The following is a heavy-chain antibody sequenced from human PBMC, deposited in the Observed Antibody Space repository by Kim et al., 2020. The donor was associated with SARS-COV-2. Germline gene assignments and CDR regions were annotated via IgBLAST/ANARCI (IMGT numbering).Heavy chain of an antibody. Sequence: GGSLRLSCAASGFTFSSYGMHWVRQAPGKGLEWVAVISYDGSNKYYADSVKGRFTISRDNSKNTLYLQMNSLRAEDTAVYYCAKDKAGITCCYYGMDVWGQGTTVTVSS. CDR2: ISYDGSNK. V-gene: IGHV3-30*18. J-gene: IGHJ6*02. CDR1: GFTFSSYG. D-gene: IGHD3-10*01. CDR3: AKDKAGITCCYYGMDV.